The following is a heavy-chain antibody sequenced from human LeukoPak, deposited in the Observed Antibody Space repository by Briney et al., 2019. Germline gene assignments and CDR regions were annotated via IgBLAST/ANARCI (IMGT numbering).Heavy chain of an antibody. CDR1: GGSISSGDYY. CDR3: ARVIGYCSGGSCYSQNGAFDI. D-gene: IGHD2-15*01. V-gene: IGHV4-30-4*01. Sequence: SETLSLTCTVSGGSISSGDYYWSWIRQPPGKGLEWIGYIYYNGSTYYNPSLKSRVTISVDTSKNQFSLKLSSVTAADTAVYYCARVIGYCSGGSCYSQNGAFDIWGQGTMVTVSS. CDR2: IYYNGST. J-gene: IGHJ3*02.